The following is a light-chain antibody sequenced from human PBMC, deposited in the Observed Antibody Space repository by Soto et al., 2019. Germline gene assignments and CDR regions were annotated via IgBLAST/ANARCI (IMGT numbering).Light chain of an antibody. J-gene: IGLJ7*01. CDR2: YDS. Sequence: SYELTQPPSVSVAPGKTARITCGGNNIGSKSVHWYQQKPGQAPVLVISYDSDRPSGIPHRFSGSNSGNTATLTISRVEAGDEADYYCQVWDSSSDHAVFGGGTQLTVL. CDR1: NIGSKS. V-gene: IGLV3-21*04. CDR3: QVWDSSSDHAV.